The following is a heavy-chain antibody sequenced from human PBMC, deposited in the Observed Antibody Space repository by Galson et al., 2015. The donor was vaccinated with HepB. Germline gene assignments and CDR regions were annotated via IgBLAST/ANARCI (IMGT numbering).Heavy chain of an antibody. CDR2: ISYNSGSI. CDR3: AKDSSDFWSGYGYYYGMDV. Sequence: SLRLSCAASGFTFDDYAMHWVRQAPGKGLEWVSGISYNSGSIGYADSVKGRFTISRDNAKNSLYLQTNSLRAEDTALYYCAKDSSDFWSGYGYYYGMDVWGQGTTVTVSS. D-gene: IGHD3-3*01. CDR1: GFTFDDYA. J-gene: IGHJ6*02. V-gene: IGHV3-9*01.